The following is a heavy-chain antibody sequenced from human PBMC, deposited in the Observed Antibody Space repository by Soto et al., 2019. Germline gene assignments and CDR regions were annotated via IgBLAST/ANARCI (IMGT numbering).Heavy chain of an antibody. V-gene: IGHV1-3*04. CDR2: INTGNGNT. J-gene: IGHJ5*02. Sequence: GASVKVSCKASGYIFSNYAMHWVRQAPGQRPEWMGWINTGNGNTRYSQKFQDRVTITRDTSASTGYMELSSLRSEDTAVYYCARSGLQGYCSGGSCYSHWFDPWGQGTLVTVSS. CDR1: GYIFSNYA. CDR3: ARSGLQGYCSGGSCYSHWFDP. D-gene: IGHD2-15*01.